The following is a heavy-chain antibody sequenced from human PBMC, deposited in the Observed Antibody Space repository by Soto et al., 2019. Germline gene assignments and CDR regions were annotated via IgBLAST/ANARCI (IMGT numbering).Heavy chain of an antibody. CDR3: AXXWGALAPIAGWFGP. D-gene: IGHD5-12*01. J-gene: IGHJ5*02. V-gene: IGHV4-4*02. CDR2: IYQTGST. Sequence: QVQLQESGPGLVKPSGTLSLTCAVSNGSITSGNWWSWVRQPPGKGLEWIGDIYQTGSTNYNPSLRSRVIISVDKSKNNFSLSLSSVTAADTAVYFCAXXWGALAPIAGWFGPWGRGILVTVSS. CDR1: NGSITSGNW.